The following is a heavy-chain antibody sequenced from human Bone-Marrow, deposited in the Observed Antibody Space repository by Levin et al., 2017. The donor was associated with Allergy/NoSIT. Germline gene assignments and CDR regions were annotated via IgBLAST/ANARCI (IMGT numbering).Heavy chain of an antibody. CDR3: ARGGTYHFY. J-gene: IGHJ4*02. D-gene: IGHD1-26*01. CDR2: IYYSGST. V-gene: IGHV4-59*01. Sequence: SQTLSLTCTVSGGSISSTYWNWIRQPPGKGLEWIGYIYYSGSTNYNPSLKSRVTISVDTSKNQFSLKLSSVTAADTAVYYCARGGTYHFYWGQGTLVTVSS. CDR1: GGSISSTY.